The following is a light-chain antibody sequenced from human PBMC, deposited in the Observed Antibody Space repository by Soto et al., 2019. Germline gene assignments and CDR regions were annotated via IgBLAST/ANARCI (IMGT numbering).Light chain of an antibody. J-gene: IGLJ1*01. CDR3: SSYAGNSFYV. V-gene: IGLV2-8*01. Sequence: QSALTQPPSASGSPGQSVTISCTGTSRDVGGYKYVSWYQQHPGKAPKLIIYQVTKRPSGVPDRFSASKSGNTASLTVSGLQAEDEADYYCSSYAGNSFYVFGTGTKLTVL. CDR2: QVT. CDR1: SRDVGGYKY.